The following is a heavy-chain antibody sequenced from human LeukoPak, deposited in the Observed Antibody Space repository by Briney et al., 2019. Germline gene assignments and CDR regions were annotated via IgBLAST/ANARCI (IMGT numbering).Heavy chain of an antibody. D-gene: IGHD1-26*01. CDR2: ISGSGGST. CDR1: GFTFSSYA. V-gene: IGHV3-23*01. Sequence: SGGSLRLSCAASGFTFSSYAMSWVRQAPGKGLEWVSGISGSGGSTNYADSVKGRFTISRDNSKSTLYLQMNSLRAEDTAVYYCAKDLLVGATAWDYFDYWGQGTLVTVSS. CDR3: AKDLLVGATAWDYFDY. J-gene: IGHJ4*02.